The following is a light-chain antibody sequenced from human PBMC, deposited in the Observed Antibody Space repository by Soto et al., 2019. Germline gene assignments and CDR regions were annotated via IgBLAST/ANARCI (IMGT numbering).Light chain of an antibody. Sequence: QSVLTQPASVSGSPGQSITISCTGTSSDVCSYNYVSWYQHHPGKAPKLMIYDVSNRPSGVSNRFSGSKSGNTASLSISGLQPEDEADYYCSSYRTSNTRQIVCGTGTKVTVL. J-gene: IGLJ1*01. V-gene: IGLV2-14*03. CDR1: SSDVCSYNY. CDR2: DVS. CDR3: SSYRTSNTRQIV.